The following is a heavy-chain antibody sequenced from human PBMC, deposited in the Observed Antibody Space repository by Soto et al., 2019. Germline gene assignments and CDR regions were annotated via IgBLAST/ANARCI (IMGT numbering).Heavy chain of an antibody. CDR1: GGTISSYY. J-gene: IGHJ4*02. CDR2: IYYSGST. D-gene: IGHD2-2*01. V-gene: IGHV4-59*01. CDR3: ASSDIVVVPAAISSFDY. Sequence: SETLYLTCTVSGGTISSYYWSWIRKPPGKGLEWIGYIYYSGSTNYNPSLKSRVTISVDTSKNQFSLKLSSVTAADTAVYYCASSDIVVVPAAISSFDYWGQGTLVTVSS.